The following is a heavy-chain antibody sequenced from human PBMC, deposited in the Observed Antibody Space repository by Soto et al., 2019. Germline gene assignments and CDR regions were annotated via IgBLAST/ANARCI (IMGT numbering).Heavy chain of an antibody. CDR3: ARMNLYYDSSGYYYWSDP. Sequence: SGPTLVNPTETLTLTCTVSGFSLSNARMGVSWIRQPPGKALEWLAHIFSNDEKSYSTSLKSRLTISKDTSKGQVVLTMTNMDPVDTATYYCARMNLYYDSSGYYYWSDPWGQGTLVTVSS. J-gene: IGHJ5*02. CDR2: IFSNDEK. V-gene: IGHV2-26*01. CDR1: GFSLSNARMG. D-gene: IGHD3-22*01.